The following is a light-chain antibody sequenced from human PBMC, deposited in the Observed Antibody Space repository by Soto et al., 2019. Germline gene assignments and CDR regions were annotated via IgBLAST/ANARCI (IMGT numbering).Light chain of an antibody. V-gene: IGKV3-15*01. CDR1: PSVTNY. CDR3: QQYNNWPPWT. Sequence: EVIMTESPATLSISPWERATSWCRASPSVTNYLAWYQQKPGQPPRLLIYGASTRATGIPARFSGSGSGTEFTLTISSLQSEDFAVYYCQQYNNWPPWTFGQGTKVDIK. CDR2: GAS. J-gene: IGKJ1*01.